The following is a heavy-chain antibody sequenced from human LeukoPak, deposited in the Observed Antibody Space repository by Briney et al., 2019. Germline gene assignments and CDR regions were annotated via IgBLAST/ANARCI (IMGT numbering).Heavy chain of an antibody. D-gene: IGHD2-2*01. Sequence: GASVKVSCKASRYTFTSYGISWVRQAPGQGREWMGWISAYNGNTNYAQKRQGRVTMTTDTSTSTAYMELRSLRSDDTAVYYCAREPPKDIVVAPAAMYYYYYGMDVWGQGTTVTVSS. CDR3: AREPPKDIVVAPAAMYYYYYGMDV. CDR2: ISAYNGNT. V-gene: IGHV1-18*01. CDR1: RYTFTSYG. J-gene: IGHJ6*02.